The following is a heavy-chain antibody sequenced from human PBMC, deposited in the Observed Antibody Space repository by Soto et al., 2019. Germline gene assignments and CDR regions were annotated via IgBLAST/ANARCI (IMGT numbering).Heavy chain of an antibody. CDR1: GFSLSTSGVG. J-gene: IGHJ5*02. CDR3: AHSSCLCSSGSWFDP. V-gene: IGHV2-5*02. CDR2: IYWDDDK. Sequence: PTLVNPTQTLTLTCTLSGFSLSTSGVGVGWIRQPPGKALEWLALIYWDDDKRYSPSLKSRLTITKDTSKNQVVLTMTNMDPVDTATYYCAHSSCLCSSGSWFDPRSRRTLVTVSS. D-gene: IGHD6-19*01.